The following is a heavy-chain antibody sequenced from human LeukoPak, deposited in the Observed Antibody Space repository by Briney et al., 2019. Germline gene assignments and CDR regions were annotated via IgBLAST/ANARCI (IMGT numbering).Heavy chain of an antibody. Sequence: GGSLRLSCAASGFTFSSYGMHWVRQAPGKGLEWVAVISYDGSNKYYADSVKGRFTISRDNSKNTLYLQMNSRRAEDTAVYYCAKDIAAAGTSGYWGQGTLVTVSS. D-gene: IGHD6-13*01. J-gene: IGHJ4*02. CDR2: ISYDGSNK. CDR3: AKDIAAAGTSGY. CDR1: GFTFSSYG. V-gene: IGHV3-30*18.